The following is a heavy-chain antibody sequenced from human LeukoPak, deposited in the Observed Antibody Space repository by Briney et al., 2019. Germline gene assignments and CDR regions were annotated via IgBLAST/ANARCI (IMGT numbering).Heavy chain of an antibody. CDR1: GYTFTSYD. V-gene: IGHV1-8*01. CDR2: MNPNSGNT. Sequence: GASVKVSCKASGYTFTSYDINWVRQATGQGLEWMGWMNPNSGNTGYAQKFQGRVTITRNTSISTAYMELSSLRSEDTAVYYCARGRGLRYSGYDLGFDYWGQGTLVTVSS. CDR3: ARGRGLRYSGYDLGFDY. D-gene: IGHD5-12*01. J-gene: IGHJ4*02.